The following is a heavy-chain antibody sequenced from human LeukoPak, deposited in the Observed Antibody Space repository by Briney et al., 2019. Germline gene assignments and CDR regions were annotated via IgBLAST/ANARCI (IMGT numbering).Heavy chain of an antibody. V-gene: IGHV3-7*03. CDR1: GFSFNSDW. J-gene: IGHJ4*02. Sequence: GGSLRLSCAASGFSFNSDWMDWVRQAPGRGLEWVANIKHDESEKNYLDSVKGRFTISRDNAKNSLYLQMNSLRAEDTAVYYCATPLDYYDSSGYHQGGDWGQGTLVTVSS. CDR2: IKHDESEK. CDR3: ATPLDYYDSSGYHQGGD. D-gene: IGHD3-22*01.